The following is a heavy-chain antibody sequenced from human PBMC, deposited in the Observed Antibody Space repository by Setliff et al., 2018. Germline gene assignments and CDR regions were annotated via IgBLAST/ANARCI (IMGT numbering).Heavy chain of an antibody. CDR2: IIHSGST. J-gene: IGHJ3*02. Sequence: PSETLSLTCTVYGGSFSGYYWSWIRQPPGKRPEWIGEIIHSGSTNYNPSLKSRVTMSVDTSKNQFSLKLSSVTAADTAVYYCARKGISALSGAFDMWGQGTMVTVSS. V-gene: IGHV4-34*12. CDR1: GGSFSGYY. D-gene: IGHD1-26*01. CDR3: ARKGISALSGAFDM.